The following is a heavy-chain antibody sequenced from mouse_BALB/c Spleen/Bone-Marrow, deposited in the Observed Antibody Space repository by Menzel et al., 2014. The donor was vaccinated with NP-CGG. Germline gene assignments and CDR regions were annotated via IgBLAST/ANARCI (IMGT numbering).Heavy chain of an antibody. Sequence: SGPELVKPGASVKMSCKASGYTFTSYVMHWVKQKPGQGLEWIGYTNPYNDGTKYNEKFKGKATLTSDKSSSTAYMELSSLTSEDSAVYYCARSGRYDGFAYWGQGTLVTVSA. CDR3: ARSGRYDGFAY. CDR2: TNPYNDGT. CDR1: GYTFTSYV. V-gene: IGHV1-14*01. D-gene: IGHD2-14*01. J-gene: IGHJ3*01.